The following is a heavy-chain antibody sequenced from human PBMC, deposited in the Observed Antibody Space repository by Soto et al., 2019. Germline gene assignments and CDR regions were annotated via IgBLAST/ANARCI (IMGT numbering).Heavy chain of an antibody. CDR2: IIPMFGTT. V-gene: IGHV1-69*12. J-gene: IGHJ6*02. CDR3: ARGYCSGGSCNSLLYYYYYGMDV. D-gene: IGHD2-15*01. Sequence: QVQLVQSGAEVKKPGSSVKVSCTASGGTFNKYAINWVRQAPGQGLEWMGGIIPMFGTTNYAQNFRGRVTITADEPTRTASMELSSLRSEDTAVYYCARGYCSGGSCNSLLYYYYYGMDVWGQGTTVTVSS. CDR1: GGTFNKYA.